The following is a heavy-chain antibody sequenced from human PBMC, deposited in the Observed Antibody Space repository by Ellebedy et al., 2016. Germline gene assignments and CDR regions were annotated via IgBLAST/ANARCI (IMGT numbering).Heavy chain of an antibody. D-gene: IGHD3-16*01. J-gene: IGHJ3*01. V-gene: IGHV3-48*02. CDR1: GFDFTSYS. CDR3: TRGGLDNSFDV. Sequence: GESLKISXAASGFDFTSYSLDWVRQAPGKGLEWVSFISGDRRTIYYRDSVRGRFTISRDTAKKSVYLQMNSLRDEDTAVYYCTRGGLDNSFDVWGQGTMVTVSS. CDR2: ISGDRRTI.